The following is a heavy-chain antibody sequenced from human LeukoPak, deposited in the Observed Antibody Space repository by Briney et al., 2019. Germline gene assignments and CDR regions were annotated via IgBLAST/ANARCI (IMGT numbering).Heavy chain of an antibody. V-gene: IGHV4-59*01. CDR2: IYYSGST. D-gene: IGHD5-18*01. CDR1: GGSISSYY. CDR3: ARTAEGGYTYGYFYYYYMDV. Sequence: SETLSLTCTVSGGSISSYYWSWIRQPPGKGLEWIGYIYYSGSTNYNPSLKSRVTISVDTSKNQFSLKLTSVTAADTAVYYCARTAEGGYTYGYFYYYYMDVWGKGTTVTISS. J-gene: IGHJ6*03.